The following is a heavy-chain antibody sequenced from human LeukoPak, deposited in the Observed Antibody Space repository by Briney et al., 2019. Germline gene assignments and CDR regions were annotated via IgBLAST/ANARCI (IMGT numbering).Heavy chain of an antibody. CDR2: IHSSGST. Sequence: PSETLSLTCTVSGGSMSNYYWNWIWQPPGKGLEWIGYIHSSGSTNYNPALKSRVTISVDTSKNQFSLKLSSVTAADTAIYYCARDSRDSSGYYHAGMDVWGQGTTVTVSS. CDR1: GGSMSNYY. J-gene: IGHJ6*02. D-gene: IGHD3-22*01. CDR3: ARDSRDSSGYYHAGMDV. V-gene: IGHV4-59*01.